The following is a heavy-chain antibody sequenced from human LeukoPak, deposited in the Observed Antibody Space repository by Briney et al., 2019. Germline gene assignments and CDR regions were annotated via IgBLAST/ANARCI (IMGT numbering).Heavy chain of an antibody. CDR3: ARKFGSWSDYFDY. CDR1: GFTFSDYY. J-gene: IGHJ4*02. CDR2: IYSGGST. D-gene: IGHD6-13*01. Sequence: GGSLRLSCAASGFTFSDYYMSWVRQAPGKGLEWVSVIYSGGSTYYADSVKGRFTISRDNSKNTLYLQMNSLRAEDTAVYYCARKFGSWSDYFDYWGQGTLVTVSS. V-gene: IGHV3-66*01.